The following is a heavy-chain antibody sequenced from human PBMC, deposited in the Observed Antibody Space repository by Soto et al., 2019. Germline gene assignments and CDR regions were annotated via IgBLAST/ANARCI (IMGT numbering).Heavy chain of an antibody. CDR1: GFTFSSYP. Sequence: EVQVVESGGGFVQPGGSLRLSCAASGFTFSSYPINWVRQAPGKGLEWVSYVSSTGTRAFYADSVKGRFTISRDNAKNSLYLHMNSLRVEDTAVYYCAREGLSSNWLNWFDPWGQGTLVTVSS. V-gene: IGHV3-48*01. CDR3: AREGLSSNWLNWFDP. D-gene: IGHD6-13*01. J-gene: IGHJ5*02. CDR2: VSSTGTRA.